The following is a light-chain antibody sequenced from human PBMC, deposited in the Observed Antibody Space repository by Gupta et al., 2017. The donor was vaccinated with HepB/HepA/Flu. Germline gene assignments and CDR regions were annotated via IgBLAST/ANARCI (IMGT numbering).Light chain of an antibody. J-gene: IGKJ3*01. CDR1: QSVSSN. V-gene: IGKV3-15*01. CDR3: QQYNNWPPIT. CDR2: GAS. Sequence: DIVMTHSPATLSVSPGERATLSCRASQSVSSNLAWYQQKPGQAPRPLIYGASTRATGIPARFRGSGSGTEFTLTISSLQSEDFAVDYCQQYNNWPPITFGPGTKVDIK.